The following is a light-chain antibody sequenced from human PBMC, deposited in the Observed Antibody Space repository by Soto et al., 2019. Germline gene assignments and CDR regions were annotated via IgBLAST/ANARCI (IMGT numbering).Light chain of an antibody. V-gene: IGKV3-15*01. J-gene: IGKJ4*01. CDR1: QNVNSN. CDR3: QQYNNWPLT. Sequence: EIVMTQSPATLSVSPGERATLSCRASQNVNSNLAWYQQKPGQAPRLLIYDTSTSATGIPVRFSGSGSGTEFTLTISSLQSEDFAVYYCQQYNNWPLTFGGGTKVEIK. CDR2: DTS.